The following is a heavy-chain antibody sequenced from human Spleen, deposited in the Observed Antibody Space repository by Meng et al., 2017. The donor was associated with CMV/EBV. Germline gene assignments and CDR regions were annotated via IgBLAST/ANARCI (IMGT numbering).Heavy chain of an antibody. CDR3: ERVGVPAAIGY. J-gene: IGHJ4*02. Sequence: LSCAASGFTLSDYYMSWIRQARGEGRGWVSYNNSSGNTIYYADSVKGRFTNSRDNAKNSLYLQMNSLRAEDTAVYYCERVGVPAAIGYWGQGTLVTVSS. CDR1: GFTLSDYY. CDR2: NNSSGNTI. D-gene: IGHD2-2*01. V-gene: IGHV3-11*04.